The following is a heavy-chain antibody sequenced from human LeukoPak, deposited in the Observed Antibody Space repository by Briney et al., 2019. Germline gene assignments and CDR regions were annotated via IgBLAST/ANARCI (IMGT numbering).Heavy chain of an antibody. CDR1: GYSITSYY. V-gene: IGHV4-59*01. Sequence: PSETLSLTCTVSGYSITSYYWSWIRQPPGKGLEWIGYIFYSGNTDYNPSLKSRVTISVDTSRNQFSRKLDSVTAADTAAYYCARVFRRDGYFDDWGQGTLVTVSS. CDR2: IFYSGNT. D-gene: IGHD5-24*01. CDR3: ARVFRRDGYFDD. J-gene: IGHJ4*02.